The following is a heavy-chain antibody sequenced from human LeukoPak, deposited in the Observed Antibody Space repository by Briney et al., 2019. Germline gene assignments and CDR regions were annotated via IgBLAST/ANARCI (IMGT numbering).Heavy chain of an antibody. V-gene: IGHV3-30-3*01. CDR1: GFTFSSYA. J-gene: IGHJ4*02. CDR2: ISYDGSNK. CDR3: ARDKSRGASSPYLDY. Sequence: GRSLRLSCAASGFTFSSYAMHWVRQAPGKGLEWVAVISYDGSNKYYADSVKGRFTISRDNSKNTLYLQMNSLRAEDTAVYYCARDKSRGASSPYLDYWGQGTLVTVSS. D-gene: IGHD3-10*01.